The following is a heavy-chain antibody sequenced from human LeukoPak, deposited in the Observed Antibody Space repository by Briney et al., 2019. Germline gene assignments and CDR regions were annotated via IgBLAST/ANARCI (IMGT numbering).Heavy chain of an antibody. CDR1: GFTFDTHA. CDR2: ISGSGDIT. J-gene: IGHJ4*02. D-gene: IGHD3-10*01. V-gene: IGHV3-23*01. CDR3: AARPGDLAVPFDY. Sequence: GGSLRLSCAASGFTFDTHAMTWVRQAPGKGPEYVSLISGSGDITYYAHSLKDRFTISRDNSKTTLYLQMHSLRAEDTAIYYCAARPGDLAVPFDYWGQGTLVIVSS.